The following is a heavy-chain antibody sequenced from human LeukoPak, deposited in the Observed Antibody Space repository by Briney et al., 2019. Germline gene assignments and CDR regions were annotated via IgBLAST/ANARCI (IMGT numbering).Heavy chain of an antibody. CDR3: ARDAGENRGEYQLLLYYFDY. J-gene: IGHJ4*02. CDR1: GYAFTSYA. Sequence: GASVKVSCKASGYAFTSYAMHWVRQAPGQRLEWMGWINAGNGNTKYSQKFQGRVTITRDTSASTAYMELSSLRSEDTAVYYCARDAGENRGEYQLLLYYFDYWGQGTLVTVSS. V-gene: IGHV1-3*01. CDR2: INAGNGNT. D-gene: IGHD2-2*01.